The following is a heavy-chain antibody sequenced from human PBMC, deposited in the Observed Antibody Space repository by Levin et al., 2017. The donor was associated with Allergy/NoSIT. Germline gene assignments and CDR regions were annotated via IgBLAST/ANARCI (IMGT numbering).Heavy chain of an antibody. J-gene: IGHJ4*02. D-gene: IGHD5-18*01. CDR1: GVAFSSYSM. CDR2: IYLSGST. V-gene: IGHV4/OR15-8*01. CDR3: ARVAGYSYGYYFDY. Sequence: ESLKISCVASGVAFSSYSMNWVRQAPGKGLEWIGNIYLSGSTNDNPSLKSRVTMSVDRSKNQFSLKLSYVTAADTAVYYCARVAGYSYGYYFDYWGPGTLVTVSS.